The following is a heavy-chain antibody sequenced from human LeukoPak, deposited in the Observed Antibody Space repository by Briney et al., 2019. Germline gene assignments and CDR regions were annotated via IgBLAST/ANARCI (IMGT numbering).Heavy chain of an antibody. Sequence: PGRSLRLSCAASGFTFDDYAMHWVRQAPGKGLEWVSGISWNSGSIGYADSVKGRFTISRDNAKNSLYLQMNSLRAEDTALYYCAKDMGSSGCLHYAFDIWGQGTMVTVSS. J-gene: IGHJ3*02. V-gene: IGHV3-9*01. D-gene: IGHD3-22*01. CDR1: GFTFDDYA. CDR2: ISWNSGSI. CDR3: AKDMGSSGCLHYAFDI.